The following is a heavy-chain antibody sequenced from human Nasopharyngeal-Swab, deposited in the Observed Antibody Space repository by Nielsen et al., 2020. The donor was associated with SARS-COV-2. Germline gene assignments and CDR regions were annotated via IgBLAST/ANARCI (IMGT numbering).Heavy chain of an antibody. CDR1: GFTFSSYA. Sequence: GESLKISCAASGFTFSSYAMHWVRQAPGKGLEWVAVTSYDGSNKYYADSVKGRFTISRDNSKNTLYLQMNSLRAEDTAVYYCARAGGRYYDSGGYYYLASAFDIWGQGTMVTVSS. J-gene: IGHJ3*02. V-gene: IGHV3-30-3*01. D-gene: IGHD3-22*01. CDR3: ARAGGRYYDSGGYYYLASAFDI. CDR2: TSYDGSNK.